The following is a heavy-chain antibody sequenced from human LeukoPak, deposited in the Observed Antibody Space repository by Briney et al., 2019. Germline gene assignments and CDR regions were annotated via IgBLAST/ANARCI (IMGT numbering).Heavy chain of an antibody. CDR2: IYPGDSDT. D-gene: IGHD3-3*01. CDR1: XYSFTSYW. CDR3: ARRHYDFWSGSYPTFDY. V-gene: IGHV5-51*01. Sequence: SLKISCXXXXYSFTSYWIGWVRQMPGKGLEWMGIIYPGDSDTRYSPSFQGQVTISADKSISTAYLQWSSLKASDTAMYYCARRHYDFWSGSYPTFDYWGQGTLVTVSS. J-gene: IGHJ4*02.